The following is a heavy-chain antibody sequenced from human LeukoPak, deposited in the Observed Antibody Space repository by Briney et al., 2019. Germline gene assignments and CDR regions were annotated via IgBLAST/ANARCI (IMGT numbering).Heavy chain of an antibody. CDR1: GFTFSSDV. V-gene: IGHV3-30*18. J-gene: IGHJ4*02. Sequence: GGSLRLSCAASGFTFSSDVMHWVRQAPGKGLEWVAVISYDGSNKYYADSVKGRFTISRDNSKNTLYLQMNSLRAEDTAVYYCAKEFDYWGQGTLVTVSS. CDR3: AKEFDY. CDR2: ISYDGSNK.